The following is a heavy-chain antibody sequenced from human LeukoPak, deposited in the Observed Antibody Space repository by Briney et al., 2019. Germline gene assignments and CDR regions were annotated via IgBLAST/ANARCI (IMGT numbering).Heavy chain of an antibody. CDR1: GGTFSSYA. CDR3: AREDDSSSGAFDI. V-gene: IGHV1-69*05. J-gene: IGHJ3*02. D-gene: IGHD3-22*01. Sequence: SVKVSCKASGGTFSSYAISWVRQTPGQGLGWRGGIIPIFGTANCAQKFQGRVTITTDESTSTAYMELSSLRSEDTAVYYCAREDDSSSGAFDIWGQGTMVTVSS. CDR2: IIPIFGTA.